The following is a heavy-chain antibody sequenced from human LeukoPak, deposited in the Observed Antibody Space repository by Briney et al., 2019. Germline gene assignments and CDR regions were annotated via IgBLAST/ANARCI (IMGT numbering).Heavy chain of an antibody. J-gene: IGHJ6*03. CDR1: GFTVSSNY. Sequence: PVGSLRLSCAASGFTVSSNYMNWVRQAPGKGLEWVSIIYRDGSTYYADSVKGRFTISRDNSKNTLYLQMNSLRAEDTAVYYCARDSGDGEYTPDMDVWGKGTTVTVSS. CDR3: ARDSGDGEYTPDMDV. CDR2: IYRDGST. D-gene: IGHD2-21*01. V-gene: IGHV3-53*01.